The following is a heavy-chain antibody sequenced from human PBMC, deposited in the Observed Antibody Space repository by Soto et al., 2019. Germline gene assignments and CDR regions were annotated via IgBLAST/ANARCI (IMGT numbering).Heavy chain of an antibody. Sequence: EVQVLESGGGLVQPGGSLRLSCAASGFTFSSDAVSWVRQAAGKGLEWVSGVSGGGGSTYYADSVKGRFTISRDNSKNTLYLQMNSLRPEDTALYYCAKGQWELSTPDYWVQGARVTVSS. V-gene: IGHV3-23*01. D-gene: IGHD1-26*01. J-gene: IGHJ4*02. CDR1: GFTFSSDA. CDR3: AKGQWELSTPDY. CDR2: VSGGGGST.